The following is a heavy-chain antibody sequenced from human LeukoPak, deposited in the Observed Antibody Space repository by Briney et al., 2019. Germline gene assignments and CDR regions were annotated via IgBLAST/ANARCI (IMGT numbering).Heavy chain of an antibody. CDR3: ARETSLAGFASGLGFNY. V-gene: IGHV4-59*01. CDR1: GGSISNYY. Sequence: SETLSLTCTVSGGSISNYYWSWIRQPPGKGLEWIGYIYYSGSTNYNPSLKSRVTISVDTSKNQFSLKLTSVTAADTATYYCARETSLAGFASGLGFNYWGQGILVTVSS. D-gene: IGHD6-19*01. CDR2: IYYSGST. J-gene: IGHJ4*02.